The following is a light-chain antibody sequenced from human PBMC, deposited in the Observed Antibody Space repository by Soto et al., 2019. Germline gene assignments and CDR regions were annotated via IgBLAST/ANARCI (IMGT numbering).Light chain of an antibody. CDR3: QQYGSSPPDT. CDR1: QSVSSSY. Sequence: EIVLTQSPGTLSLSPGERATLSCRASQSVSSSYLAWYQQKPGQAPRLLIYGASSRATGIPDRFSGSGSGTDFTLTISRLEPEDFAVYYCQQYGSSPPDTFGQGTRVELK. CDR2: GAS. V-gene: IGKV3-20*01. J-gene: IGKJ1*01.